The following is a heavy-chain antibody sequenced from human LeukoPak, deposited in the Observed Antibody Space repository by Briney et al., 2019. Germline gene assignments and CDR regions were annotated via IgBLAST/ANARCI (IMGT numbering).Heavy chain of an antibody. CDR2: IRNKANSHTT. Sequence: GGSLRLSCAASGFTFSDHYVDWVRQAPGKGLEWVGRIRNKANSHTTEYAASVKDRFTISRDDSKNSLDLQMNSLETEDTAVYYCVTVSSFDYWGQGTLVTVSS. CDR3: VTVSSFDY. V-gene: IGHV3-72*01. J-gene: IGHJ4*02. CDR1: GFTFSDHY.